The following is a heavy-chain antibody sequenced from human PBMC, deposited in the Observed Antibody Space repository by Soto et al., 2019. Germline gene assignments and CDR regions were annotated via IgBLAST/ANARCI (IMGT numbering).Heavy chain of an antibody. CDR2: INAGNGNT. Sequence: GASVKVSCKAAGYTFTIYAIHWVRQAPGQRLEWMGWINAGNGNTKYSQKFQDRVTITGDTSASTAYMELSSLRSEDTAVYYCARGLPLAADYWGQGTLVTVSS. J-gene: IGHJ4*02. CDR1: GYTFTIYA. V-gene: IGHV1-3*01. CDR3: ARGLPLAADY.